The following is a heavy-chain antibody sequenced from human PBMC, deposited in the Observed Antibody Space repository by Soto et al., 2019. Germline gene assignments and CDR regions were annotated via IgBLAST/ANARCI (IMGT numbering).Heavy chain of an antibody. CDR1: EFTFSPYP. J-gene: IGHJ6*02. Sequence: QEQLVESGGGVVQPGRPLRLSCAASEFTFSPYPMHWVRQAPGKGLEWVAVISFDGATKYYADYVKGRFAISRDNSINALYLQMNSLRTEDTAVYYCAKEQAASSNFYHALEVWGPGTTVIVAS. V-gene: IGHV3-30*09. D-gene: IGHD6-6*01. CDR3: AKEQAASSNFYHALEV. CDR2: ISFDGATK.